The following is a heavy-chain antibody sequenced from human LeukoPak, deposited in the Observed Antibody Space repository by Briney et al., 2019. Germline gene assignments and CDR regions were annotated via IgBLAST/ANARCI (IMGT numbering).Heavy chain of an antibody. CDR3: AKGTSSWHEFDS. Sequence: GGSLRLSCAAPGFTLSSYGMHWVRQAPGKGLEWVAFIRYDGSNKYYADSVKGRFTISRDNSKNYLYLQMNSLRAEDAALYYCAKGTSSWHEFDSWGQGTLVTVSS. D-gene: IGHD6-13*01. CDR2: IRYDGSNK. CDR1: GFTLSSYG. J-gene: IGHJ4*02. V-gene: IGHV3-30*02.